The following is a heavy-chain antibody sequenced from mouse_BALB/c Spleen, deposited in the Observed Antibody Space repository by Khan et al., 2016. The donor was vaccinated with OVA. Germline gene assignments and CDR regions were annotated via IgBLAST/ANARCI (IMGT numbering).Heavy chain of an antibody. Sequence: QMQLEESGPGLVAPSQSLSITCTVSGFSLTSYGVHWVRQPPGKGLEWLGVIWDGGSTNYNSALMSRLSISKDNSKSQVFLKMSRLQTYDTAMYYCARLEDIWGQGTTLTVSS. CDR2: IWDGGST. D-gene: IGHD1-3*01. CDR1: GFSLTSYG. CDR3: ARLEDI. V-gene: IGHV2-9*02. J-gene: IGHJ2*01.